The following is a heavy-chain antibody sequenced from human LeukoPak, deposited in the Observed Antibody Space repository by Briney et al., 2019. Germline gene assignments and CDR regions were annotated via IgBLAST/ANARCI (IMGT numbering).Heavy chain of an antibody. J-gene: IGHJ5*02. Sequence: SQTLSLTCTVSGGSISSGGYCWSWIRQHPGKGLEWIGYIYYSGSTYYNPSLKSRVTISVDTSKNQFSLKLSSVTAADTAVYYCARGDVVRGVVNWFDPWGQGTLVTVSS. V-gene: IGHV4-31*03. D-gene: IGHD3-10*01. CDR3: ARGDVVRGVVNWFDP. CDR1: GGSISSGGYC. CDR2: IYYSGST.